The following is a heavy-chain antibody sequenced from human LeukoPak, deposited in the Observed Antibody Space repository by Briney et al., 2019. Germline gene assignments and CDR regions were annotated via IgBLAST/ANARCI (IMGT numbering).Heavy chain of an antibody. D-gene: IGHD6-13*01. CDR1: GGSCSGYY. V-gene: IGHV4-34*01. Sequence: SETLSLXCAVYGGSCSGYYWSWIRQPPGKGLESIGEINHSGSTNYNPSLKSRVTISVDTSKNQFSLKLSSVTAADTAVYYCARALSSSWYEDYYYMDVWGKGTTVTVSS. CDR2: INHSGST. J-gene: IGHJ6*03. CDR3: ARALSSSWYEDYYYMDV.